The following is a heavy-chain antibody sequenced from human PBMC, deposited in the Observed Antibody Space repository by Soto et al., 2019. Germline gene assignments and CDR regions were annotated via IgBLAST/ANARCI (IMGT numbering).Heavy chain of an antibody. V-gene: IGHV3-21*01. CDR2: ISGSSGYI. CDR3: ARDYKGYCSSISCYAIGLAP. D-gene: IGHD2-2*01. Sequence: GGSLRLSCAASGFTFSSYTMNWVRQAPGKGLEWVASISGSSGYIYYADSVKGRFTISRDNAKNSLFLQMNSLRAEDTAVYYCARDYKGYCSSISCYAIGLAPWGQGTLVTVSS. J-gene: IGHJ5*02. CDR1: GFTFSSYT.